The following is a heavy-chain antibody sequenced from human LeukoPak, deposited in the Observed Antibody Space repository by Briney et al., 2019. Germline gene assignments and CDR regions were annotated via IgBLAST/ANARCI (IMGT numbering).Heavy chain of an antibody. CDR2: FDPEDGET. CDR3: ATDLGGIAAAGARY. Sequence: ASVKVSCKVSGYTLTELSMHWVRQAPGKGLEWMGGFDPEDGETIYAQKFQGRVTMTEDTSTDTAYMELSSLRSEDTAVYHCATDLGGIAAAGARYWGQGTLVTVSS. D-gene: IGHD6-13*01. J-gene: IGHJ4*02. V-gene: IGHV1-24*01. CDR1: GYTLTELS.